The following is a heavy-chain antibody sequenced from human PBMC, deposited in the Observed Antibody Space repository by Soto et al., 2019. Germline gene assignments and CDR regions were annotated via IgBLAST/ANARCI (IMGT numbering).Heavy chain of an antibody. CDR3: MTTVTTRDY. V-gene: IGHV3-7*01. CDR1: GFTFSDYW. J-gene: IGHJ4*02. Sequence: EVQLVESGGGLVQPGGSLRLSCAASGFTFSDYWMNWVRQAPGEGLEWVDSIKQDGSEKHYVDSMKGRFTISRENAKNSLYLQMNSLRAEDTAVYYCMTTVTTRDYWGQGTLVTVSS. D-gene: IGHD4-17*01. CDR2: IKQDGSEK.